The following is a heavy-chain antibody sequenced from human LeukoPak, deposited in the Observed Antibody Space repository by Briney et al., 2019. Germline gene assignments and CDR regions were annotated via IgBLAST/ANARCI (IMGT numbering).Heavy chain of an antibody. J-gene: IGHJ3*02. CDR3: ARVASNAFDI. Sequence: ASVKVSCKASGGTFSSNAISWVRQAPGQGLEWMGGIIPIFGTANYAQKFQGRVTITTDESTSTAYMELSSLRSEDTAVYYCARVASNAFDIWGQGTMVTVSS. CDR2: IIPIFGTA. CDR1: GGTFSSNA. V-gene: IGHV1-69*05.